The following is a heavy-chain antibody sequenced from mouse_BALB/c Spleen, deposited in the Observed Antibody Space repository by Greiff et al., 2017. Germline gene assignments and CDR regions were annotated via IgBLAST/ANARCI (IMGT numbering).Heavy chain of an antibody. J-gene: IGHJ4*01. CDR2: IDPENGDT. CDR1: GFNIKDYY. Sequence: EVQLQQSGAELVRSGASVKLSCTASGFNIKDYYMHWVKQRPEQGLEWIGWIDPENGDTEYAPKFQGKATMTADTSSNTAYLQLSSLTSEDTAVYYCNAWNRAPANYYAMDYWGQGTSVTVSS. D-gene: IGHD3-1*01. CDR3: NAWNRAPANYYAMDY. V-gene: IGHV14-4*02.